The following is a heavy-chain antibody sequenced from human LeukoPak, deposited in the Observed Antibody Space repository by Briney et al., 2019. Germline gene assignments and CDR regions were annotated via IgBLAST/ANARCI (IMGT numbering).Heavy chain of an antibody. J-gene: IGHJ4*02. D-gene: IGHD3-16*02. Sequence: SVTLSLTCAGSGYSISSGYYWGWIRQPPGKGLEWIGSIYNSGSTYYNPSLKSRVTISVDTSKNQFSLKLSSVTAADTAVYYCARLSMDYWGQGTLVTVSS. CDR2: IYNSGST. CDR3: ARLSMDY. CDR1: GYSISSGYY. V-gene: IGHV4-38-2*01.